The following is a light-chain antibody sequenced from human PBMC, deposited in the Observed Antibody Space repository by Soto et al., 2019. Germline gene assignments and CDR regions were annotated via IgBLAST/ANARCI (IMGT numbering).Light chain of an antibody. Sequence: QSALTQPASVSGSPGQSITISCTGTSSDVGSYNFVSWYQQHPGKAPKLMIYEVTKRPSGVSNRFSSSKSLNTASLTISGLQAEDEAVYSCCSYETGNTLVFGGGTKLTVL. CDR1: SSDVGSYNF. CDR2: EVT. J-gene: IGLJ2*01. V-gene: IGLV2-23*02. CDR3: CSYETGNTLV.